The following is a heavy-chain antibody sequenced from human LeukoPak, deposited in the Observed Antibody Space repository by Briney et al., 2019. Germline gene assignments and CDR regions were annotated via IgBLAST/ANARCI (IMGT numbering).Heavy chain of an antibody. V-gene: IGHV3-21*01. D-gene: IGHD3-16*02. CDR3: ARAYDYVWGSYRQSFDY. Sequence: GGSLRLSCAASGFTFSSYSMNGVRQAPGKGLEWVSSISSSSSYIYYADSVKGRFTISRDNAKNSLYLQMNSLRAEDTAVYYCARAYDYVWGSYRQSFDYWGQGTLVTVSS. J-gene: IGHJ4*02. CDR2: ISSSSSYI. CDR1: GFTFSSYS.